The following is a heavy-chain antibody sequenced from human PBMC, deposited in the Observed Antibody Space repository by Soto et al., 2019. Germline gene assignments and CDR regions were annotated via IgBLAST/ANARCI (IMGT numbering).Heavy chain of an antibody. CDR3: AKGRPGDRYGTEYYYNAVDV. CDR1: GFNFIDYS. J-gene: IGHJ6*02. D-gene: IGHD3-10*01. V-gene: IGHV3-30*18. CDR2: MSDDERHE. Sequence: VQLVESGGGLVQPGGSLRLSCVASGFNFIDYSMNWIRQAPGKGLEWVAVMSDDERHEYYADSVRGRFTISRDHSRTTLYLQMNTLRPEDTALYYCAKGRPGDRYGTEYYYNAVDVWGQGTTVTVPS.